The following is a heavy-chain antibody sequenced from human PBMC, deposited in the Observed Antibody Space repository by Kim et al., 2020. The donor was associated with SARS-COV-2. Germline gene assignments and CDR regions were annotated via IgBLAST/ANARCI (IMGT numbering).Heavy chain of an antibody. CDR3: ARERGVFTIFGVVTNNWFDP. D-gene: IGHD3-3*01. V-gene: IGHV1-69*13. CDR2: IIPIFGTA. Sequence: SVKVSCKASGGTFSSYAISWVRQAPGQGLEWMGGIIPIFGTANYAQKFQGRVTITADESTSTAYMELSSLRSEDTAVYYCARERGVFTIFGVVTNNWFDPWGQGTLVTVSS. J-gene: IGHJ5*02. CDR1: GGTFSSYA.